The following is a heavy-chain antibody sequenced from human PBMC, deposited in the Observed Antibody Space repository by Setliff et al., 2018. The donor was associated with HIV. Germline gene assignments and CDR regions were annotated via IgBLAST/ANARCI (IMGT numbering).Heavy chain of an antibody. V-gene: IGHV4-39*01. J-gene: IGHJ4*02. CDR3: VNPSGAMGDFDS. Sequence: SETLSLTCTVSGGSISSTNYFWGWIRQPPGKGLEWIGTIYYHGSTYYNPSLKSRVTISIDTSKNQFSLQLTSVTAADTAVYYCVNPSGAMGDFDSRGQGTPVTVSS. CDR1: GGSISSTNYF. D-gene: IGHD3-16*01. CDR2: IYYHGST.